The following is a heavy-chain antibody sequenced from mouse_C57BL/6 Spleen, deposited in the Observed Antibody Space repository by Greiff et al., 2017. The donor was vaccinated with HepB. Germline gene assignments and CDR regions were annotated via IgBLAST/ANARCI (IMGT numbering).Heavy chain of an antibody. CDR2: IHPNSGST. D-gene: IGHD1-1*01. CDR3: ARGYDGSSPYYYAMDY. Sequence: QVQLQQSGAELVKPGASVKLSCKASGYTFTSYWMHWVKQRPGQGLEWIGMIHPNSGSTNYNEKFKSKATLTVDKSSSTAYMQLSSLTSEDSAVYYYARGYDGSSPYYYAMDYWGQGTSVTVSS. CDR1: GYTFTSYW. V-gene: IGHV1-64*01. J-gene: IGHJ4*01.